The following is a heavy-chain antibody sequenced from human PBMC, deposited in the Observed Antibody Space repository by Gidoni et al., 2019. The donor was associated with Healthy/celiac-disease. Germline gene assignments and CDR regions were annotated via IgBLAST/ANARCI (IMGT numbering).Heavy chain of an antibody. CDR3: ARGKYVWGSYRPDTLGDYYGMDV. CDR1: GFTFSRYS. D-gene: IGHD3-16*02. Sequence: EVQLVESGGGLVQPGGSLSLSCAPYGFTFSRYSMTWVRRAQGKGLGGVSSISSSSSYIYDADSVKGRFTISRDNAKNSLYLQMNSLRAEDTAVYYCARGKYVWGSYRPDTLGDYYGMDVWGQGTTVTVSS. V-gene: IGHV3-21*01. J-gene: IGHJ6*02. CDR2: ISSSSSYI.